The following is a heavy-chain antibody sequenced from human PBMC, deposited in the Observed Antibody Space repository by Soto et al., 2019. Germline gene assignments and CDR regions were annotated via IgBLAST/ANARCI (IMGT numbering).Heavy chain of an antibody. V-gene: IGHV1-69*02. CDR2: IIPILGIA. CDR3: ARSSNWFLRDYFDY. CDR1: GGTFSSYT. D-gene: IGHD4-4*01. J-gene: IGHJ4*02. Sequence: SVKVSCKASGGTFSSYTISWVRQAPGQGLEWMGRIIPILGIANYAQKFQGRVTITADKSKNTLYLQMNSLRAEDTAVYYCARSSNWFLRDYFDYWGQGTLVTVPQ.